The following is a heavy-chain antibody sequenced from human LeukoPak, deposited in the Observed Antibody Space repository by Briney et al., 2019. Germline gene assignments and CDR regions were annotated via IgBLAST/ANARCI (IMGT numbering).Heavy chain of an antibody. CDR1: GFTFSSYA. D-gene: IGHD6-25*01. V-gene: IGHV3-9*01. J-gene: IGHJ4*02. CDR3: AKNSGYSWQYFFDY. Sequence: GGSLRLSCAASGFTFSSYAMHWVRQAPGKGLEWVSGISWNSGSIGYADSVKGRFTISRDNAKNSLYLQMNSLRAEDAAVYFCAKNSGYSWQYFFDYWGQGTLVTVSS. CDR2: ISWNSGSI.